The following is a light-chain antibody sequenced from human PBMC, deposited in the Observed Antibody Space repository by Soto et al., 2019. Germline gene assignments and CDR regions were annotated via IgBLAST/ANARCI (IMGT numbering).Light chain of an antibody. J-gene: IGKJ1*01. CDR1: QSISSY. Sequence: DIQLTQSPSSLSASVGDRVTITCRASQSISSYLNWSQQKPGNAPKLLIYDASNLETGVPSRFSGSGAGTDVTLTISSLQPEDVATYYCLQDYNYPRTFGQGTKVDIK. V-gene: IGKV1-33*01. CDR2: DAS. CDR3: LQDYNYPRT.